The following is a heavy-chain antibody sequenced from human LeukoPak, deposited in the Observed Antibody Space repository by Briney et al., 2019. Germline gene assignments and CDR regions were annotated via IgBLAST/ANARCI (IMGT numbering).Heavy chain of an antibody. CDR2: IIPILGIA. J-gene: IGHJ6*02. Sequence: GSSVKVSCKASGGTFSSYAISWVRQAPGQGLEWMGRIIPILGIANYAQKFQGRVTITADKSTSTAYMELSSLRSEDTAVYYCARGDGSGRAYYYYGMDVWGQGTTVTVSS. CDR3: ARGDGSGRAYYYYGMDV. D-gene: IGHD3-10*01. CDR1: GGTFSSYA. V-gene: IGHV1-69*04.